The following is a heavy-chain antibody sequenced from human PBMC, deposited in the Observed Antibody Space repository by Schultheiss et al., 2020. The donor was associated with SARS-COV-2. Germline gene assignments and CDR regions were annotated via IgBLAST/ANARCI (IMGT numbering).Heavy chain of an antibody. CDR3: AKRPVTFGGIIVYFDY. CDR2: ITGSGTST. V-gene: IGHV3-23*01. J-gene: IGHJ4*02. D-gene: IGHD3-16*02. CDR1: GFTFSSYA. Sequence: GGSLRLSCAASGFTFSSYAMSWVRQAPGKGLEWVAAITGSGTSTNYADSVKGRFTISRDNSKSMVYLQMNSLTVDDTAVYYCAKRPVTFGGIIVYFDYWGQGNLVTVSS.